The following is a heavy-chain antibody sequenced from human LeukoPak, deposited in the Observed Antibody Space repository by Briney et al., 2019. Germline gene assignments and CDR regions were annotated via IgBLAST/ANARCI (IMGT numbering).Heavy chain of an antibody. CDR1: GVSVSSHITG. Sequence: SQTPSLTCAISGVSVSSHITGWNWIRQSPSSGLEWLGRKYYRSKWYVDDAVSVKSRLTINADTSKNQFSLLLNSVTPDDTALYYCAGHSTSSHDAFDTWGQGTMITVSS. D-gene: IGHD6-13*01. V-gene: IGHV6-1*01. J-gene: IGHJ3*02. CDR2: KYYRSKWYV. CDR3: AGHSTSSHDAFDT.